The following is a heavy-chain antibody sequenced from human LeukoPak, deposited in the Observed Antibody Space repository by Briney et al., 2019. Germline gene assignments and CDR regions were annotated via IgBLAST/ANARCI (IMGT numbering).Heavy chain of an antibody. Sequence: SETLSLTCTVSGGSISSYYWSWIRQPPGKGLEWVGYIYYSGSTNYNPSLKSRVTISVDTSKNQFSLKLSSVTAADTAVYYCARVSSSSSGYYYYMDVWGKGTTVTVSS. J-gene: IGHJ6*03. D-gene: IGHD6-6*01. V-gene: IGHV4-59*01. CDR1: GGSISSYY. CDR3: ARVSSSSSGYYYYMDV. CDR2: IYYSGST.